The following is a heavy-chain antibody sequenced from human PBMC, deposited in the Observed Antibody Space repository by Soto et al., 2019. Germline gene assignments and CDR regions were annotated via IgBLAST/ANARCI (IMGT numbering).Heavy chain of an antibody. CDR2: IIPIFGTA. Sequence: QVQLVQSGAEVKKPGSSVKVSCKAPGGPFSSYAISWVRQAPGQGLEWMGGIIPIFGTANYAQKFQGRVTITADESTSTGYMELSSLRSEDTAVYYCARSQGGSSSLDIYSYYYYGMDVWGQGTTVTVSS. CDR1: GGPFSSYA. D-gene: IGHD2-15*01. J-gene: IGHJ6*02. V-gene: IGHV1-69*01. CDR3: ARSQGGSSSLDIYSYYYYGMDV.